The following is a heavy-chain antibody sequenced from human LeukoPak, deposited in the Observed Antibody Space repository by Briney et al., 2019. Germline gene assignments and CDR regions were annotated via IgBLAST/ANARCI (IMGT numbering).Heavy chain of an antibody. D-gene: IGHD4-23*01. CDR2: IKQDGSEK. Sequence: HPGGSLRLSCAASGFTFSSYWMSWVRQAPGKGLEWVANIKQDGSEKYYVDSVKGRFTISRDNSKNTLYLQMNSLRAEDTAVYYCAKGSSRGRHGGAFDIWGQGTMVTVSS. J-gene: IGHJ3*02. CDR1: GFTFSSYW. CDR3: AKGSSRGRHGGAFDI. V-gene: IGHV3-7*03.